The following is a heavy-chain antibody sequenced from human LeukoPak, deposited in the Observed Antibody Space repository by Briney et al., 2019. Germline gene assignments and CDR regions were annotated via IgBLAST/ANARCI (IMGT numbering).Heavy chain of an antibody. CDR1: GGYS. Sequence: GGYSXSWIRQPPGXGLEWIGYIYHSGSTYYNPSLKSRVTISVDRSKNQFSLKLSSVTAADTAVYYCATDSSGYLGAFDIWGQGTMVTVSS. CDR3: ATDSSGYLGAFDI. CDR2: IYHSGST. V-gene: IGHV4-30-2*01. J-gene: IGHJ3*02. D-gene: IGHD3-22*01.